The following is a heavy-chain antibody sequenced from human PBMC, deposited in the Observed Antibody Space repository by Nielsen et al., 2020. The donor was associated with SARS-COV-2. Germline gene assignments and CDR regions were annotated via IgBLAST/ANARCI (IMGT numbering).Heavy chain of an antibody. D-gene: IGHD3-22*01. CDR2: IYYSGST. J-gene: IGHJ4*02. CDR1: GGSFSGYY. V-gene: IGHV4-59*01. CDR3: ARGLEYYDSSGPMGY. Sequence: SQTLSLTCAVYGGSFSGYYWSWIRQPPGKGLEWIGYIYYSGSTNYNPSLKSRVTISVDTSKNQFSLKLSSVTAADTAVYYCARGLEYYDSSGPMGYWGQGTLVTVS.